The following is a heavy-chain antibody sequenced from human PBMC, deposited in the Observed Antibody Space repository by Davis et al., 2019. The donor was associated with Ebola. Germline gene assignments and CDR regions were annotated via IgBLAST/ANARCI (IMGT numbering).Heavy chain of an antibody. J-gene: IGHJ4*02. CDR2: IYYSGST. V-gene: IGHV4-39*07. D-gene: IGHD6-19*01. CDR3: AREVFRGGWYSDY. Sequence: MPSETLSLTCTVSGGSISSSSYYWGWIRQPPGKGLEWIGSIYYSGSTNYNPSLKSRVTISVDTSKNQFSLKLSSVTAADTAVYYCAREVFRGGWYSDYWGQGTLVTVSS. CDR1: GGSISSSSYY.